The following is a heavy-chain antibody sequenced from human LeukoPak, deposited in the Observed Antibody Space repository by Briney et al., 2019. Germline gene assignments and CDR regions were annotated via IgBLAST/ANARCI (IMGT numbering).Heavy chain of an antibody. V-gene: IGHV3-30*03. D-gene: IGHD1-26*01. CDR2: ISYDGSNR. CDR3: ARDSLMGGSYFVY. Sequence: PGGSLRLSCAASGFTFSNYGMHWVRQAPGKGLEWVAVISYDGSNRYYTDSVKGRFTISRDNSKNTLYLQMNSLRAEDTAVYYCARDSLMGGSYFVYWGQGTLVTVSS. CDR1: GFTFSNYG. J-gene: IGHJ4*02.